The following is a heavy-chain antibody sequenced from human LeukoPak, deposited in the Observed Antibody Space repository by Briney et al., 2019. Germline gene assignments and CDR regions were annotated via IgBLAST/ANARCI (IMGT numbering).Heavy chain of an antibody. Sequence: PGGSLRLSCAASGFTFSSYWMSWVRQAPGKGLEWVSAISDSGGNTYYADSVKGRFTISRDNSKNTLYLQMNSLRAEDTAFYYCAAFTVNLDFWGQGTLVTVSS. CDR2: ISDSGGNT. CDR1: GFTFSSYW. J-gene: IGHJ4*02. CDR3: AAFTVNLDF. D-gene: IGHD4-17*01. V-gene: IGHV3-23*01.